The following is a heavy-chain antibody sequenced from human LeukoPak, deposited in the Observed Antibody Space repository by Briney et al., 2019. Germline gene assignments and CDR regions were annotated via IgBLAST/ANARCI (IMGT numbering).Heavy chain of an antibody. CDR2: IYPGDSDT. CDR3: ARSTVVTTSPDY. Sequence: GESLQISCEGSGYSFTSYWIGWVRQLPGKGLEWMGIIYPGDSDTRYSPSFQGQVTISADKSISTAYLQWSSLKASDTAMYYCARSTVVTTSPDYWGQGTLVTVSS. V-gene: IGHV5-51*01. D-gene: IGHD4-23*01. CDR1: GYSFTSYW. J-gene: IGHJ4*02.